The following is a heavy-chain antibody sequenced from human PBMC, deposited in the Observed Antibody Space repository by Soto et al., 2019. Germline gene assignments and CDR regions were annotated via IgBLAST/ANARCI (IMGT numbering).Heavy chain of an antibody. CDR1: GFTFSNNG. Sequence: QVQLVESGGGVVQPGRSLRLSCVASGFTFSNNGIHWVRQAPGKGLEWVAVISSDGNKKYYADSVKGLFTNSRDNSKNTLELQMNSLMAEYTAVYYCAIDVYDGSSRFDDWGQGTLVTVSS. J-gene: IGHJ4*02. CDR2: ISSDGNKK. D-gene: IGHD2-15*01. CDR3: AIDVYDGSSRFDD. V-gene: IGHV3-30*03.